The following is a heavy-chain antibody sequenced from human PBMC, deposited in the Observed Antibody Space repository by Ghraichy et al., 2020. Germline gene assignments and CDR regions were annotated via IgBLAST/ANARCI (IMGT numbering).Heavy chain of an antibody. V-gene: IGHV1-24*01. CDR2: FDPEDGET. CDR1: GYTLTELS. CDR3: ATDPSAVLRYFGGNWFDP. D-gene: IGHD3-9*01. Sequence: ASVKVSCKVSGYTLTELSMHWMRQAPGKGLEWMGGFDPEDGETIYAQKFQGRVTMTEDTSTDTAYMELSSLRSEDTAVYYCATDPSAVLRYFGGNWFDPWGQGTLVTVSS. J-gene: IGHJ5*02.